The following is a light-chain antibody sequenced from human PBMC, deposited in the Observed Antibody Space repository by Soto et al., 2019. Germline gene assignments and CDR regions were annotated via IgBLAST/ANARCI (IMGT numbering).Light chain of an antibody. V-gene: IGLV6-57*03. CDR2: EDN. Sequence: NFMLTQPNSVSESPGKTVTISCTRSSGSIGSNYVQWYQQRPGSAPTTVIYEDNQRPSGVPNRFSGSIDSSSNSASLTISGLKTEDEADYYCQSYDSSNPHVIFGGGTKVTVL. CDR3: QSYDSSNPHVI. J-gene: IGLJ2*01. CDR1: SGSIGSNY.